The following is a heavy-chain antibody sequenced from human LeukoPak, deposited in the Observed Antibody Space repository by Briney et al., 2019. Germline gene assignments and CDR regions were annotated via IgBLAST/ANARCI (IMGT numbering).Heavy chain of an antibody. D-gene: IGHD2-21*02. J-gene: IGHJ4*02. CDR3: ARVAWGDFIFDY. CDR1: GFTVSSNY. V-gene: IGHV3-53*01. Sequence: GSLTLSCAASGFTVSSNYMSWVRQAPGKGLEWVSVIYSGGSTYYADSVKGRFTIPRDDSKNTLYLQMNSLRAEDTAVYYCARVAWGDFIFDYWGQGCLATVSS. CDR2: IYSGGST.